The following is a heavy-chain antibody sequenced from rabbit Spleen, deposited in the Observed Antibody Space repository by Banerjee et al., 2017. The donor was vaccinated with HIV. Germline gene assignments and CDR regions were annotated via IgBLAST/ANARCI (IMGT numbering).Heavy chain of an antibody. CDR2: IDPVFGIT. D-gene: IGHD8-1*01. V-gene: IGHV1S7*01. Sequence: HLKESGGGLVQPGGSLKLSCTASGFTLSSYYMNWVRQAPGKGLEWIGDIDPVFGITYDSNWVNGRFSISRENAQNTLFLQMTSLTAADTATYFCARDGAAGSYLALWGPGTLVTVS. CDR1: GFTLSSYY. CDR3: ARDGAAGSYLAL. J-gene: IGHJ4*01.